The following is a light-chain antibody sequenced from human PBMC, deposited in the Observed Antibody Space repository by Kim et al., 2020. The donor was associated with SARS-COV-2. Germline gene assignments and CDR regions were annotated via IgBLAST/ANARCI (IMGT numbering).Light chain of an antibody. CDR2: QDS. V-gene: IGLV3-1*01. CDR1: KLGDKY. J-gene: IGLJ1*01. Sequence: SYELTQPPSVSVSPGQTASITCSGDKLGDKYACWYQQKPGQSPVLVIYQDSKRPSGIPERFSGSNSGNTATLTISGTQAMDEADYYCQAWDSRNYV. CDR3: QAWDSRNYV.